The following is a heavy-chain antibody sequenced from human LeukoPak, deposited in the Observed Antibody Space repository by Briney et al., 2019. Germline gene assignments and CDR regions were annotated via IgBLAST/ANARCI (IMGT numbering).Heavy chain of an antibody. CDR1: SDSISPYY. V-gene: IGHV4-59*12. J-gene: IGHJ4*02. CDR2: VYYSGST. CDR3: ARGRQAITMVRGVLLDY. Sequence: PSETLSLTCTVSSDSISPYYWSWIRQSPGTGLEWIGCVYYSGSTTYNPSLKSRVTISVDTSKNQFSLKLSSVTAADTAVYYCARGRQAITMVRGVLLDYWGQGTLVTVSS. D-gene: IGHD3-10*01.